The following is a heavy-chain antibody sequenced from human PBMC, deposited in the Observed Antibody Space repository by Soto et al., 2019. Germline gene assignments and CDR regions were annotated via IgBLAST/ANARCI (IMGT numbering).Heavy chain of an antibody. Sequence: QVQLQESGPGLVKPSQTLSLTCTVSGGSISSSGYNWSWIRQHPGKGLEWIGYIYYSRSTYYNPALKIRVTRTVDTSQNQFSLKLSSVTAADTPVYFCARYGSGSYYPTTFDYWGQGTLVTVSS. D-gene: IGHD3-10*01. CDR1: GGSISSSGYN. V-gene: IGHV4-31*03. CDR2: IYYSRST. CDR3: ARYGSGSYYPTTFDY. J-gene: IGHJ4*02.